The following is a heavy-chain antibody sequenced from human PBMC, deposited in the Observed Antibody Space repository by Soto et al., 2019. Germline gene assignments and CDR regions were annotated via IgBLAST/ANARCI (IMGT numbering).Heavy chain of an antibody. J-gene: IGHJ2*01. V-gene: IGHV4-39*01. CDR3: AKPLENYGDYWYFDL. Sequence: SETLSLTCTFSGCSISSSSYYWAWIRQPPGKGLEWIGSIYYSGTTYYSPSLKSRLTLSIDTSKNQFSLKLTSVTAADTAVYYCAKPLENYGDYWYFDLWGRGTLVTVSS. CDR1: GCSISSSSYY. D-gene: IGHD1-7*01. CDR2: IYYSGTT.